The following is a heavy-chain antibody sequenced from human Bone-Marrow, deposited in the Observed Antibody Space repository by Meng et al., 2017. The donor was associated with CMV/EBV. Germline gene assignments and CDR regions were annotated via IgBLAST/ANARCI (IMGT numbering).Heavy chain of an antibody. J-gene: IGHJ3*02. CDR2: IYYSGST. CDR1: GGSISSSSYY. V-gene: IGHV4-39*07. Sequence: GSLRLSCTVSGGSISSSSYYWGWIRQPPGKGLEWIGSIYYSGSTYYNPSHKSRVTISVDPSKNQLSRKLSSGTAADTAVYYCARGLRNQLLSGAFDIWGQGTMVTVSS. D-gene: IGHD2-2*01. CDR3: ARGLRNQLLSGAFDI.